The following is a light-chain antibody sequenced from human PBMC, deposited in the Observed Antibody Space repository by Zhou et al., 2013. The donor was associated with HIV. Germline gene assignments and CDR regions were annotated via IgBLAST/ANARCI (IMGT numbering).Light chain of an antibody. CDR1: QNVRNY. CDR3: QQRSNWYT. J-gene: IGKJ2*01. V-gene: IGKV3-11*01. Sequence: ETVLTQSPATLSLSPGDRATLSCRASQNVRNYLAWYQHKPGQAPRLLIYDASKRATGIPARLTGSGSGTFFTLTISSLEPEDFAVYYCQQRSNWYTFGQGTKVEIK. CDR2: DAS.